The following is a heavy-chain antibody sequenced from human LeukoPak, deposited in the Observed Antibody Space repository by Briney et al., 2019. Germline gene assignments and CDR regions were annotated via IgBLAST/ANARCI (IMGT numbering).Heavy chain of an antibody. V-gene: IGHV3-66*01. CDR1: GFTVSGNY. CDR3: ARDGRRGPDCNGGGCYFVPGQ. J-gene: IGHJ4*02. CDR2: IYTGGNT. D-gene: IGHD2-15*01. Sequence: GGSLRLSCAASGFTVSGNYMSWVRQAPGRWLEWVSVIYTGGNTYYADSVKGRFTISRDSSKNTLYLQMNSLRGEDTAVYYCARDGRRGPDCNGGGCYFVPGQWGQGTVVTVSS.